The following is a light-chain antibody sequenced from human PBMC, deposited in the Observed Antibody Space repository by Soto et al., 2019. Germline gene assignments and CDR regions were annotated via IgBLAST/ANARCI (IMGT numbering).Light chain of an antibody. J-gene: IGKJ3*01. Sequence: EIVLTQSPATLSLSPGERATLSCRASQNICTYMAWYQQRPGQAPRLLIYDASKRATGIPARFTGSGSGTDFTLTISSLDPEDFAVYYCQQRSQPFSFGPGTKVDVK. CDR1: QNICTY. CDR3: QQRSQPFS. V-gene: IGKV3-11*01. CDR2: DAS.